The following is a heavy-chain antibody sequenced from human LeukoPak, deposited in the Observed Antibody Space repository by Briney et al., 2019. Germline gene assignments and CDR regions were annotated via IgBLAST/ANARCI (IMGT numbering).Heavy chain of an antibody. CDR1: GGSISSYY. CDR2: INHSGST. CDR3: ACLTTMGRYWFDP. Sequence: SETLSLTCTVSGGSISSYYWSWIRQPPGKGLEWIGEINHSGSTNYNPSLKSRVTISVDTSKNQFSLKLSSVTAADTAVYYCACLTTMGRYWFDPWGQGTLVTVSS. V-gene: IGHV4-34*01. D-gene: IGHD4-23*01. J-gene: IGHJ5*02.